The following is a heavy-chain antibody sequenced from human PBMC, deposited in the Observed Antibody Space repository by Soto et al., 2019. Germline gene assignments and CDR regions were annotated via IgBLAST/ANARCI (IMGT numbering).Heavy chain of an antibody. CDR3: XKEMGDYYDSSGSWFDP. D-gene: IGHD3-22*01. Sequence: GVSLRLSCAASGFTFSSYVMSWVRQAPGKGLEWVSAISGSGGNTYYADSVKGRFTISRDNSKNTLFLQMNSLRAEDTALYFCXKEMGDYYDSSGSWFDPWGQGTLVTVSS. J-gene: IGHJ5*02. CDR1: GFTFSSYV. V-gene: IGHV3-23*01. CDR2: ISGSGGNT.